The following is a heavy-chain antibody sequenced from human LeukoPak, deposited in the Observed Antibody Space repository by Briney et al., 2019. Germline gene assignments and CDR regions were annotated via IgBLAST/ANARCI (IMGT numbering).Heavy chain of an antibody. D-gene: IGHD2-2*01. CDR2: IRSKAYGGTT. Sequence: GGSLRLSCTASGFTFGDYAMSWFRQAPGKGLEWVGFIRSKAYGGTTEYAASVKGRLTISRDDSKSIAYLQMNSLKTEDTAVYYCTRDLPYKCSSTSCPPRWFDPWGQGTLVTVSS. J-gene: IGHJ5*02. CDR3: TRDLPYKCSSTSCPPRWFDP. CDR1: GFTFGDYA. V-gene: IGHV3-49*03.